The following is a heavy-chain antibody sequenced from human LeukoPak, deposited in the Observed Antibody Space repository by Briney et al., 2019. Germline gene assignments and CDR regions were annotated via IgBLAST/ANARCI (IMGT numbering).Heavy chain of an antibody. V-gene: IGHV3-21*01. CDR2: ISSSSSYI. J-gene: IGHJ4*02. CDR1: GFTFSSYS. D-gene: IGHD2-21*02. Sequence: GGALRLSCAASGFTFSSYSMNWGRQAPGKGLGWVSSISSSSSYIYDADSVKGRFTISRDSAKNSLYLQMNSLRAEDTAVYYCARGPLVVVTATAPFDYWGQGTLVTVSS. CDR3: ARGPLVVVTATAPFDY.